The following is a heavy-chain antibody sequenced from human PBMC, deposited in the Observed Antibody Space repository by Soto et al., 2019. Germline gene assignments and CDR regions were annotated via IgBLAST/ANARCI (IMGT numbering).Heavy chain of an antibody. J-gene: IGHJ4*02. V-gene: IGHV3-7*01. CDR3: VKDNRGSY. Sequence: GALRLSCAASGFTFSTCWMMWVRQAPGKGLEWVANINQEGSERYYVDSVKGRFTISRDNAKNSLYLQMNSLRAEDTAVYYCVKDNRGSYWGQGTLVTVSS. CDR2: INQEGSER. D-gene: IGHD3-10*01. CDR1: GFTFSTCW.